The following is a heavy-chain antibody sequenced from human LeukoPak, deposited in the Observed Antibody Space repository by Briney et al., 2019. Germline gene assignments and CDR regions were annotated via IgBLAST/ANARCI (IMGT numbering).Heavy chain of an antibody. D-gene: IGHD4-11*01. J-gene: IGHJ6*03. CDR3: ARGADYSNYDYHYYYMDV. Sequence: EASVKVSCKASGYTFTTYAMNWVRQAPGQGLEWMGWINTNTGNPTYAQGFTGRFVFSLDTSVSTAYLQISSLKADDTAVYYCARGADYSNYDYHYYYMDVWGKGTTVTVSS. CDR1: GYTFTTYA. CDR2: INTNTGNP. V-gene: IGHV7-4-1*02.